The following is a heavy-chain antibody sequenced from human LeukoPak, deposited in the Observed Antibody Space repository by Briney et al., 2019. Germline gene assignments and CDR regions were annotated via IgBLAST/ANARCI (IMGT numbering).Heavy chain of an antibody. CDR1: GFTFSSYE. CDR3: ARSVGVTIFGCHYGMDV. J-gene: IGHJ6*02. CDR2: ISVGGTTI. V-gene: IGHV3-48*03. D-gene: IGHD3-3*01. Sequence: PGGSLRLSCAVSGFTFSSYEMNWVRQAPGKGLEWVSYISVGGTTIYSADSVKGRFTISRDNAKNSLFLQMNSLRAEDTAVYYCARSVGVTIFGCHYGMDVWGQGTTVTVSS.